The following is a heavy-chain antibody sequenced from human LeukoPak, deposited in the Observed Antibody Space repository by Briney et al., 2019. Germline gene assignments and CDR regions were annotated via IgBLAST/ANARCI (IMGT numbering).Heavy chain of an antibody. D-gene: IGHD1-26*01. CDR1: GSSIISASYY. CDR3: AREPSGSSSPFDY. J-gene: IGHJ4*02. V-gene: IGHV4-39*02. CDR2: IYYVGQT. Sequence: PSETLSLTCTVSGSSIISASYYWGWIRQSPGGGLEWLGSIYYVGQTDYKSSLKSRLTMSVDTSRNQFSLKLNSVTAADTAVYYCAREPSGSSSPFDYWGQGTLVTVSS.